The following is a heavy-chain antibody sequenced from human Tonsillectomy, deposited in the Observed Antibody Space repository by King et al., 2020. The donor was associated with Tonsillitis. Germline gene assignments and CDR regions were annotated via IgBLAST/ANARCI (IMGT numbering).Heavy chain of an antibody. V-gene: IGHV3-21*01. CDR2: ISSSSSYI. D-gene: IGHD6-13*01. CDR1: GFSFSSYS. J-gene: IGHJ4*02. Sequence: QLVQSGGGLVKPGGSLRLSCAASGFSFSSYSMNWVRQAPGKGLEWVSTISSSSSYIDYADSLEGRFTNSRDNAKKSLYLQMNSLRAEDTTVYYCARDRFGISATGPGDYWGQGTLVTVSS. CDR3: ARDRFGISATGPGDY.